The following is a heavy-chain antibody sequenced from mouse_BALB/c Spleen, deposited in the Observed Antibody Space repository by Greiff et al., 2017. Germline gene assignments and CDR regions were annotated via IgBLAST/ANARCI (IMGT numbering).Heavy chain of an antibody. CDR1: GYTFTSYT. Sequence: LLESAAELARPGASVKMSCKASGYTFTSYTMHWVKQRPGQGLEWIGYINPSSGYTEYNQKFKDKTTLTADKSSSTAYMQLSSLTSEDSAVYYCARDHAGMDYWGQGTSVTVSS. CDR2: INPSSGYT. V-gene: IGHV1-4*02. J-gene: IGHJ4*01. D-gene: IGHD1-1*02. CDR3: ARDHAGMDY.